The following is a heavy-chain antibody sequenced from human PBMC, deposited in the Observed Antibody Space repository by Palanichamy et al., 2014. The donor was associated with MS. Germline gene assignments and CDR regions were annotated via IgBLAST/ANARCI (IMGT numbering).Heavy chain of an antibody. CDR2: STNKANRYTT. V-gene: IGHV3-72*01. Sequence: EVQLVESGGGLVQPGGSLRLSCAASGITLSDYYMDWVRQAPEKGLVWVGRSTNKANRYTTEYAASVKGRFTISRDDSKNLLYLQMNSLKTEDTAVYYCVRGRSGLDVWGQGTTVTVSS. J-gene: IGHJ6*02. CDR1: GITLSDYY. CDR3: VRGRSGLDV.